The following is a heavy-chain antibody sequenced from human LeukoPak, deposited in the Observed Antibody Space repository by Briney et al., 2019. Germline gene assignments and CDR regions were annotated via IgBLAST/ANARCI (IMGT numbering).Heavy chain of an antibody. CDR2: ISSSSSYL. CDR3: ARDHYGSGTYYDKNFDY. CDR1: GFTFSSYS. Sequence: GGSLRLSCAASGFTFSSYSMNWVRQAPGKGLEWVSSISSSSSYLYYADSVKGRFTISRDNAKNSLYLQMNSLRAEDTAVYFCARDHYGSGTYYDKNFDYWGQGTLVTVFS. V-gene: IGHV3-21*01. J-gene: IGHJ4*02. D-gene: IGHD3-10*01.